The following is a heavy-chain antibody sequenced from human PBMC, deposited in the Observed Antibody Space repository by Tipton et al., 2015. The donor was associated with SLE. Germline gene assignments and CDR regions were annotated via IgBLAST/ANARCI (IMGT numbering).Heavy chain of an antibody. V-gene: IGHV3-30*02. CDR1: GFTFSSYG. CDR3: AKDLAYRGGLDY. D-gene: IGHD2-21*01. CDR2: IRYDGANK. J-gene: IGHJ4*02. Sequence: SLRLSCAASGFTFSSYGMHWVRQAPGKGLEWVAFIRYDGANKYYADSVKDRFSISRDHYKNTLYLQMNSLSAEDTAVYYCAKDLAYRGGLDYWGQGTLVTVPS.